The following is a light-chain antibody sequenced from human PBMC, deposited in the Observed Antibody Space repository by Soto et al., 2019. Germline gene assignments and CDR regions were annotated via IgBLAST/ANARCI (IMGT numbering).Light chain of an antibody. J-gene: IGLJ2*01. CDR3: GTWDSSLSAGV. V-gene: IGLV1-51*01. Sequence: QSVMTQPPSVSAAAGQRVTISCSGSRPNIGNNYVSWYQQLPGTAPKLLIYDNNKRPSGIPDRFSGSKSGTSATLDITGLQTGDEADYYCGTWDSSLSAGVFGGGTKVTVL. CDR2: DNN. CDR1: RPNIGNNY.